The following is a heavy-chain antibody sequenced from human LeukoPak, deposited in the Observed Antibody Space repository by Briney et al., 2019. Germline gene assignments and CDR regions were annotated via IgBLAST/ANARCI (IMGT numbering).Heavy chain of an antibody. V-gene: IGHV4-59*08. CDR3: ARDVDTGFFDY. J-gene: IGHJ4*02. CDR2: IYYTGTT. CDR1: GGSISGTYY. D-gene: IGHD5-18*01. Sequence: PSETLSLTCTVSGGSISGTYYWSWIRQPPGKGLEWIGYIYYTGTTDSNPSLKSRVTISLDTSKNQFSLNLSSVTAADTAVYYCARDVDTGFFDYWGQGTLVTVSS.